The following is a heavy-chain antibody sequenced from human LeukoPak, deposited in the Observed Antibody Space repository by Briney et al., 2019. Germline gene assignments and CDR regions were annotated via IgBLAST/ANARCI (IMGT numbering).Heavy chain of an antibody. Sequence: ASVKVSCKASGYTFTSYGISWVRQAPGQGLEWMGWINGADGDTKYSQRLQGRVTMIRDIFANTVYMELNSLRFEDTAVYYCATERLGDTWFDPWGQGTLVTVSS. CDR3: ATERLGDTWFDP. CDR1: GYTFTSYG. CDR2: INGADGDT. D-gene: IGHD3-10*01. J-gene: IGHJ5*02. V-gene: IGHV1-18*01.